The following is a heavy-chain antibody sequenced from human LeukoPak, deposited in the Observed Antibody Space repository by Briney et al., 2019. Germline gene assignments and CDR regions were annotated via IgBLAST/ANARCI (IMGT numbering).Heavy chain of an antibody. D-gene: IGHD1-26*01. J-gene: IGHJ4*02. CDR2: IKQDGSEK. Sequence: PGGSLRLSCAASGFTFSSYGMHWVRQAPGKGLEWVANIKQDGSEKYYVDSVKGRFTISRDNAKNSLYLQMNSLRAEDTAVYYCASNPVDGSYYPLFDYWGQGTLVTVSS. CDR1: GFTFSSYG. CDR3: ASNPVDGSYYPLFDY. V-gene: IGHV3-7*01.